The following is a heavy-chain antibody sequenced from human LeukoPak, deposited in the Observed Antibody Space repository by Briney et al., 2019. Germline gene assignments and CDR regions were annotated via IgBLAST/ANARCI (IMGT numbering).Heavy chain of an antibody. V-gene: IGHV1-69*13. CDR2: IIPIFGAT. CDR1: GGTFSIYA. CDR3: ARGRRWGIRGVTPLFDY. J-gene: IGHJ4*02. D-gene: IGHD3-10*01. Sequence: ASVNVSFKASGGTFSIYAISWVRQAPGQGLEWMGGIIPIFGATNYAQKFQGRGTITAGEFTSTAYMGLSSLRSEDTAVYYCARGRRWGIRGVTPLFDYWGQGTLVTVSS.